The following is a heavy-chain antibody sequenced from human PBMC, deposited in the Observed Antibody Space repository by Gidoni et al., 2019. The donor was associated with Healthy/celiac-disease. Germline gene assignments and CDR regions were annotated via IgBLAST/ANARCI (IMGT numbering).Heavy chain of an antibody. CDR2: ISSSSSYI. Sequence: EVQLVESGGGLVKPGGSLRLSCAASGFPFSSYSMNWVRQAPGKGLEWVSSISSSSSYIYYADSVKGRFTISRDNAKNSLYLQMNSLRAEDTAVYYCARTTGYSSSWREFDYWGQGTLVTVSS. J-gene: IGHJ4*02. CDR3: ARTTGYSSSWREFDY. CDR1: GFPFSSYS. V-gene: IGHV3-21*01. D-gene: IGHD6-13*01.